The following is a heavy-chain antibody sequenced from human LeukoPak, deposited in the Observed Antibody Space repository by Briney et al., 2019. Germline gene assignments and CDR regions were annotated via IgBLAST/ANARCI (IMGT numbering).Heavy chain of an antibody. D-gene: IGHD3-22*01. CDR3: AKQPDSSGFPSFFDY. J-gene: IGHJ4*02. CDR2: LSDSGGST. Sequence: GGSLRLSCAASRFTFSSYAMTWVRQAPGKGLEWVSSLSDSGGSTYYADSVKGRFTISRDNSKNTLFLQMNSLRAEDTAVYYCAKQPDSSGFPSFFDYWGQGTLVTASS. V-gene: IGHV3-23*01. CDR1: RFTFSSYA.